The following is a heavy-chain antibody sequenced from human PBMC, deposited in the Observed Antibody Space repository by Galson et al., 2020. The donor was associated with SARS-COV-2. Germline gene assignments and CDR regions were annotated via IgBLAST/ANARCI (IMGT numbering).Heavy chain of an antibody. CDR1: DYTFTSYG. J-gene: IGHJ5*02. Sequence: ASVKVSCKASDYTFTSYGISWVPQEPGQGLEWMGSISAYNGNTNYAPKLQGRVTMTTDTSTSTAYMELRSLRSDDTAVYYCARDPVDFWGWFDPWGQGTLVTVSS. D-gene: IGHD3-3*01. CDR3: ARDPVDFWGWFDP. V-gene: IGHV1-18*04. CDR2: ISAYNGNT.